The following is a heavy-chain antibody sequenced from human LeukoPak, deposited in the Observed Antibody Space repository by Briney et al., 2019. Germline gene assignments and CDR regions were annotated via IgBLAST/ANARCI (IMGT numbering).Heavy chain of an antibody. V-gene: IGHV4-39*07. CDR2: IYYSGST. CDR3: ARRGGYYGSVIYYYYYYYMDV. D-gene: IGHD3-10*01. Sequence: SETLSLTCTVSGGSISSSSYYWGWIRQPPGKGLEWIGSIYYSGSTYYNPSLKSRVTISVDTSKNQFSLKLSSVTAADTAVYYCARRGGYYGSVIYYYYYYYMDVWGKGTTVTVSS. J-gene: IGHJ6*03. CDR1: GGSISSSSYY.